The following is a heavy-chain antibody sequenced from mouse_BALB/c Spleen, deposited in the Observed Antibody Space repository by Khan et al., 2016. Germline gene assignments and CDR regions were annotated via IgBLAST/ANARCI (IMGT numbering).Heavy chain of an antibody. D-gene: IGHD1-1*01. J-gene: IGHJ3*01. CDR2: ISYSGST. Sequence: EVQLQESGPGLVKPSQSLSLTCTVTGYSITSDYAWNWIRQFPGNKLEWMGYISYSGSTSYNPSLKSRISITRGTSKNQFFLQLNSVTTEDTATYYCATTVVAPRFAYWGQGTLVTVSA. CDR1: GYSITSDYA. V-gene: IGHV3-2*02. CDR3: ATTVVAPRFAY.